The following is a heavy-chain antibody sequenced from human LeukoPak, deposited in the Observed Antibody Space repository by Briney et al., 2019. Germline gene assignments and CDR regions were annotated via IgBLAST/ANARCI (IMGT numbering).Heavy chain of an antibody. Sequence: ASVKVSCKASGYTFTVYYIHWVRQAPGQGLEWMGWINPNSGGTNYAQKFQGRVTMTRDTSISTACMELSRLRSDDTAVYYCARVTVKPNWFDPWGQGTLVTVSS. CDR3: ARVTVKPNWFDP. D-gene: IGHD4-17*01. CDR2: INPNSGGT. V-gene: IGHV1-2*02. J-gene: IGHJ5*02. CDR1: GYTFTVYY.